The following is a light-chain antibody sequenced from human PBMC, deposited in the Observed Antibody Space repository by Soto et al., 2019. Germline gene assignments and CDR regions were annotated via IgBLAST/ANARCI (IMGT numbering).Light chain of an antibody. CDR1: QSIRRY. V-gene: IGKV1-33*01. CDR3: LQYKNPPLT. J-gene: IGKJ4*01. CDR2: DAS. Sequence: DIQMTQSPSPLSASVGDRVTITCRASQSIRRYLNWYQQKPGKAPKRLIYDASNLETGVPSRFGGSGSGTDFTFTISSLQPEDIATYYCLQYKNPPLTFGGGTKVDIK.